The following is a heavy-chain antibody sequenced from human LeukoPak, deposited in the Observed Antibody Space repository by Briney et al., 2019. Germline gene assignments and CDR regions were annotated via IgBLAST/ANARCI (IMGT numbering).Heavy chain of an antibody. CDR3: ASLTGDGYNDY. CDR2: MNPNSGNT. J-gene: IGHJ4*02. Sequence: ASVKVSCKASGGTFSSYAISWVRQAPGQGLEWMGWMNPNSGNTGYAQKFQGRVTMTRDTSTSTVYMELSSLRSEDTAVYYCASLTGDGYNDYWGQGTLVTVSS. D-gene: IGHD5-24*01. CDR1: GGTFSSYA. V-gene: IGHV1-8*02.